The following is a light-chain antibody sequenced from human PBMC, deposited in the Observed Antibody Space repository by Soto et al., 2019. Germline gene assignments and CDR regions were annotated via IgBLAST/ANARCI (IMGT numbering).Light chain of an antibody. CDR3: QQSNKWRYT. CDR1: QNVLSN. CDR2: GAS. J-gene: IGKJ5*01. V-gene: IGKV3-15*01. Sequence: IVMFQSLAALSVPPGKRAPLTCGACQNVLSNLAWYKLTPGQAPRHLIYGASTRATGLPARFSGSGYGTQFTLTICCLQSEDFTVYCCQQSNKWRYTVGEVTLLEVK.